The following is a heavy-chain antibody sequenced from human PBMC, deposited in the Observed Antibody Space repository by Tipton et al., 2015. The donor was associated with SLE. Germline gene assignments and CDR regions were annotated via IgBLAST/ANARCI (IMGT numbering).Heavy chain of an antibody. J-gene: IGHJ1*01. V-gene: IGHV4-61*02. CDR2: IYTGGST. CDR3: AREGSSCLFQH. CDR1: GGSISSGSYY. Sequence: LRLSCTVSGGSISSGSYYWSWIRQPAGKGLEWIGRIYTGGSTNYNPSLKSRVTISVDTSKNQFSLKLSSVTAADTAVYYCAREGSSCLFQHWGQGTLVTVSS. D-gene: IGHD6-13*01.